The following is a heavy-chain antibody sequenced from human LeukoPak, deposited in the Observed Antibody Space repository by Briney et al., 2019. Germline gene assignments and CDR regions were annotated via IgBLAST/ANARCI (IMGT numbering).Heavy chain of an antibody. D-gene: IGHD3-10*01. Sequence: SVKVSCKASGGTSSSYAISWVRQAPGQGLEWMGGIIPVFGTANYAQKFQGRVTITADESTSTAYMELSSLRSEDTAVYYCARDQSYGSGTDFDYWGQGTLVTVSS. J-gene: IGHJ4*02. CDR1: GGTSSSYA. CDR3: ARDQSYGSGTDFDY. V-gene: IGHV1-69*13. CDR2: IIPVFGTA.